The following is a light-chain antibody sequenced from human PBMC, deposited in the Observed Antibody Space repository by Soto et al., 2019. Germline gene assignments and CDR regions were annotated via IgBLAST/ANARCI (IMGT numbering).Light chain of an antibody. V-gene: IGKV3-11*01. CDR2: DAS. CDR1: QSVGSY. CDR3: QQRSDWPST. J-gene: IGKJ4*01. Sequence: EIVLTQSPATLSLSPGDRATLSCRASQSVGSYLGWYQQRPGQAPRLLIYDASNRATGIPVRFSGSGSGTDFTLTISSLEPEDVAVYYCQQRSDWPSTFGGGTKVEIK.